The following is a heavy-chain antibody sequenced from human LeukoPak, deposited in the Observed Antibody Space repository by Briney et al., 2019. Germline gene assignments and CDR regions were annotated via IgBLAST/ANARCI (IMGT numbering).Heavy chain of an antibody. D-gene: IGHD1-26*01. Sequence: GRSLRLSCAASGFTFSSYGMHWVRQAPGKGLEWVAVISYDGSNKYYADSVKGRFTISRDNSKNTLYLQMNSLRAEDTAVYYCAKDAIFSGSYFFDYWGQGTLVTVSS. V-gene: IGHV3-30*18. CDR3: AKDAIFSGSYFFDY. CDR2: ISYDGSNK. CDR1: GFTFSSYG. J-gene: IGHJ4*02.